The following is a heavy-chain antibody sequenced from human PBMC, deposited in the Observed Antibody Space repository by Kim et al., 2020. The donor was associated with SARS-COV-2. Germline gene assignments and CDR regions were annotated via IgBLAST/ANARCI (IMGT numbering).Heavy chain of an antibody. D-gene: IGHD5-18*01. Sequence: VKGRFTISRDNSKNTLYLQMSSLRAEDTAVYYCAKPIQLWSYYYYAMDVWGQGTTVTVSS. J-gene: IGHJ6*02. V-gene: IGHV3-23*01. CDR3: AKPIQLWSYYYYAMDV.